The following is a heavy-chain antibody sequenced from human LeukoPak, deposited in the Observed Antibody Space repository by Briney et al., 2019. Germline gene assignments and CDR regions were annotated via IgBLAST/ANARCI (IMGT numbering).Heavy chain of an antibody. CDR1: EFTFSSYW. J-gene: IGHJ1*01. CDR2: IKQDGSEK. V-gene: IGHV3-7*01. D-gene: IGHD4-11*01. CDR3: ARSTDTYSNYGSRYFQH. Sequence: GGSLRLSCAASEFTFSSYWMSWVRQAPGKGLEWVANIKQDGSEKYYVDSVKGRFTISRDNAKNSLFLQMNSLRAEDTAVYYCARSTDTYSNYGSRYFQHWGQGTLVTVSS.